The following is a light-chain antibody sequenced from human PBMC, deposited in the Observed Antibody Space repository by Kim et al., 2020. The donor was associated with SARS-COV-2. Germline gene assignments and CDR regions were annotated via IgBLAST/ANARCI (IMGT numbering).Light chain of an antibody. Sequence: YDVHWYRQFPGIAPKFLIYGNSNRPSGVPDRFSGSKSGTSASLAITGLQAEDEADYYCQSYDSSLSGWVFGGGTQLTVL. CDR2: GNS. CDR1: YD. V-gene: IGLV1-40*01. CDR3: QSYDSSLSGWV. J-gene: IGLJ3*02.